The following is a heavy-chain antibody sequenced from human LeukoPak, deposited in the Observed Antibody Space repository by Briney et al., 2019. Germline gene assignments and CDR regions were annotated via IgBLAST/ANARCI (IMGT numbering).Heavy chain of an antibody. D-gene: IGHD4-17*01. CDR3: ARLGDLGSYFDY. CDR1: GGSISSSY. V-gene: IGHV4-59*01. J-gene: IGHJ4*02. CDR2: IYYTGST. Sequence: SETLSLTCTVSGGSISSSYWSWIRQPPGKGLEWIGYIYYTGSTNYNPSLKSRVTLSADTSKNHFSLKLSSVTAADTAVYFCARLGDLGSYFDYWGQETLVTVSS.